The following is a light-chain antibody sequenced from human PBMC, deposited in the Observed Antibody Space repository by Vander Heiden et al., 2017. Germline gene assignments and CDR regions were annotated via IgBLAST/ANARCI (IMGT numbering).Light chain of an antibody. Sequence: DIQMTQSPSTLSASVGDRVTITCRASQSISSWLAWYQQKPGKAPKLLIYDASSWESGVPSRFSGSGYGKEFTLTISSRQPDDFASYYCQQNKSYSPWTFGQGTKVEIK. V-gene: IGKV1-5*01. CDR1: QSISSW. CDR3: QQNKSYSPWT. J-gene: IGKJ1*01. CDR2: DAS.